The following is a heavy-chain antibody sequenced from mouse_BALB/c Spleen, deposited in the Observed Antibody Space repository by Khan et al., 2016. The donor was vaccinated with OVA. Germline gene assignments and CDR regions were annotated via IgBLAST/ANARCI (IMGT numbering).Heavy chain of an antibody. CDR2: TNPTNGRT. CDR3: ARIKKTVATYVDC. CDR1: GYTFTSYW. V-gene: IGHV1S81*02. J-gene: IGHJ2*01. D-gene: IGHD1-1*01. Sequence: QVQLQQSGAELVKAGASVKMSCKASGYTFTSYWMHWVKQRLGQGLEWFAETNPTNGRTYYNEKFKSKATLTVDKSSSTAYMLLSGPTFEDSAVYYCARIKKTVATYVDCGVRGTTLTASS.